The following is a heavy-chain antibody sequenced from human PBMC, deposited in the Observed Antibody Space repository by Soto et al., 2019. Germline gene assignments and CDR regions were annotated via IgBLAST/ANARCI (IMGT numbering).Heavy chain of an antibody. CDR1: GGTFSSQA. D-gene: IGHD1-1*01. CDR2: IIPMFGTA. J-gene: IGHJ5*02. Sequence: SVKVSCKASGGTFSSQAFSWVRQAPGQGLEWMGGIIPMFGTANYAQKFQGRITITADESTSTAYMELSSLRSDDAAVYYCARRGRLRERYFDPWGQGTRVTVSS. CDR3: ARRGRLRERYFDP. V-gene: IGHV1-69*13.